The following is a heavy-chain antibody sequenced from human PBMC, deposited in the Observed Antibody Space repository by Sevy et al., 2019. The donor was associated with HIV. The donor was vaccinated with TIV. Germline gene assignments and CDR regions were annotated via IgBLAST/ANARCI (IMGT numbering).Heavy chain of an antibody. D-gene: IGHD1-1*01. CDR3: ARDGSRPNYGMDV. CDR2: INSDGSST. CDR1: GFTFSSYW. V-gene: IGHV3-74*01. Sequence: GGSLRLSCAASGFTFSSYWMHWVPQAPGKGLVWVSRINSDGSSTSYADSVKGRFTISRDNAKNTLYLQMNSLRAEDTAVYYCARDGSRPNYGMDVWGQGTTVTVSS. J-gene: IGHJ6*02.